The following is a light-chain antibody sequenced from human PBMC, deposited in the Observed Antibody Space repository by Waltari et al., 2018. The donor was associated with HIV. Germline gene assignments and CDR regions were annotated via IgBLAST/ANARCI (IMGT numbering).Light chain of an antibody. J-gene: IGLJ3*02. CDR3: ASWDGSLNGWV. Sequence: QSVLTQPPSASGTPGQRVTISCSGGSSNIGRYTVNWYQHLPGTAPKLLIYNNNRRPSGVPDRFSGSKSGTSASLAISGLQSEDEADYYCASWDGSLNGWVFGGGTKLTVL. V-gene: IGLV1-44*01. CDR1: SSNIGRYT. CDR2: NNN.